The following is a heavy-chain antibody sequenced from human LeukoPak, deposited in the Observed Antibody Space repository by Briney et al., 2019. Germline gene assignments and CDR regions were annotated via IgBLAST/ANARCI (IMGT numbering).Heavy chain of an antibody. D-gene: IGHD3-22*01. Sequence: GASVKVSCKASGGTFSSYGISWVRQAPGQGLEWMGWISAYNGNTNYAQKLQGRVTMTTDTSTSTAYMELRSLRSDDTAVYYCARVLGAFAYYDSSGYYFDYWGQGTLVTVSS. CDR2: ISAYNGNT. CDR3: ARVLGAFAYYDSSGYYFDY. CDR1: GGTFSSYG. V-gene: IGHV1-18*01. J-gene: IGHJ4*02.